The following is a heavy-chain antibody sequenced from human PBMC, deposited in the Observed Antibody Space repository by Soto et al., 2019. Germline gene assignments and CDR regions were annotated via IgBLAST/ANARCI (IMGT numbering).Heavy chain of an antibody. V-gene: IGHV4-30-2*01. J-gene: IGHJ4*02. Sequence: SETLSLTCGVSGGSISSGGYSWSWIRQPPGKGLEWIGYIYHSGSTYYNPSLKSRVTISVDRSKNQFSLKLSSVTAADTAVYYCAGGPGVARNYWGQGTLVTVSS. CDR2: IYHSGST. CDR1: GGSISSGGYS. CDR3: AGGPGVARNY. D-gene: IGHD5-12*01.